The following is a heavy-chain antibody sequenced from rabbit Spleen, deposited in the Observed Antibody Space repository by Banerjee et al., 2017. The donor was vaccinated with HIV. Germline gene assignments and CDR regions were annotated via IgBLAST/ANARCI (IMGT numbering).Heavy chain of an antibody. CDR2: IYPDGSGST. CDR3: ARGSAAMTMLITGYYLNL. Sequence: QSLEESGGDMVKPGASLTLTCTASGFSFSSNYYICWVRQAPGKGLEWIGCIYPDGSGSTAYASWAKGRFTISKTSSTTVTLQMNSLTAADTATYFCARGSAAMTMLITGYYLNLWGPGTLVTVS. V-gene: IGHV1S40*01. CDR1: GFSFSSNYY. D-gene: IGHD2-1*01. J-gene: IGHJ4*01.